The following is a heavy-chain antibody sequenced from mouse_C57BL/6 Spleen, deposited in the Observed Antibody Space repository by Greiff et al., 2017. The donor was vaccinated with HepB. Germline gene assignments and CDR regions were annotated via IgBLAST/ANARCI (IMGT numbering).Heavy chain of an antibody. J-gene: IGHJ2*01. Sequence: VQLVESGPELVKPGASVKISCKASGYAFSSSWMNWVKQRPGKGLEWIGRIYPGDGDTNYNGKFKGKATLTADKSSSTAYMQLSSLTSEDSAVYFCARGKTTVDFDYWGQGTTLTVSS. CDR3: ARGKTTVDFDY. CDR2: IYPGDGDT. V-gene: IGHV1-82*01. CDR1: GYAFSSSW. D-gene: IGHD1-1*01.